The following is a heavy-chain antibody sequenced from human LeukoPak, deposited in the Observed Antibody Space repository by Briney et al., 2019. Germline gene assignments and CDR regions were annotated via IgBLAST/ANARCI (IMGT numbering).Heavy chain of an antibody. CDR3: ARAAYYDILTGYYNYYYGMDV. CDR2: ISSSSSYI. J-gene: IGHJ6*02. Sequence: PGGSLRLSCAASGFTFSSYSMNWVRQAPGKGLEWVSSISSSSSYIHYADSVKGRFTISRDNAKNSLYLQMNSLRAEDTAVYYCARAAYYDILTGYYNYYYGMDVWGQGTTVTVSS. CDR1: GFTFSSYS. V-gene: IGHV3-21*01. D-gene: IGHD3-9*01.